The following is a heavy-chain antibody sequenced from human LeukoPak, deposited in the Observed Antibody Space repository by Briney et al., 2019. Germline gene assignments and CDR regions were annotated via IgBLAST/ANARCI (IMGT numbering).Heavy chain of an antibody. Sequence: GASVKVSCKASGYTFTVYYMHWVPQAPGQGLEWMRWINPSSGGTNYAQKFQGRVTMTRDTSISTAYMELSRLRSDDTAVYYCARDAYYDFWSGDRDYYYMDVWGKGTTVTVSS. CDR1: GYTFTVYY. CDR3: ARDAYYDFWSGDRDYYYMDV. D-gene: IGHD3-3*01. V-gene: IGHV1-2*02. CDR2: INPSSGGT. J-gene: IGHJ6*03.